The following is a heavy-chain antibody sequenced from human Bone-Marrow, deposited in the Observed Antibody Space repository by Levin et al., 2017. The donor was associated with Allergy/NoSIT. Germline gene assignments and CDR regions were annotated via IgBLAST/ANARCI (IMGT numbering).Heavy chain of an antibody. CDR1: GFNFEDYA. J-gene: IGHJ6*02. Sequence: SGGSLRLSCAASGFNFEDYAMYWVRQAPGKGPEWVSGMSWSGSTIDYADSVKGRFTISRDNAKKSLYLQMNSLRPEDTALYYCAKSAVAVGYYNGMNVWGQGTAVTVSS. CDR3: AKSAVAVGYYNGMNV. V-gene: IGHV3-9*01. D-gene: IGHD6-19*01. CDR2: MSWSGSTI.